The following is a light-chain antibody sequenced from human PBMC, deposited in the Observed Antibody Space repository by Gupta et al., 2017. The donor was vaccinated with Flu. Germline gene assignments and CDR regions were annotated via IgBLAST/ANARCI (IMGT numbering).Light chain of an antibody. CDR1: PSISSF. Sequence: DIQMTQSPSSLSASVGDRVTIPCRASPSISSFLNWYQQKPGKAPKLLIYASFNLQSGVPSRFSGSGSGTDFTLTISSLQPEDFATYYCQQSYTNLRTFGGGTKVEI. CDR2: ASF. CDR3: QQSYTNLRT. J-gene: IGKJ4*01. V-gene: IGKV1-39*01.